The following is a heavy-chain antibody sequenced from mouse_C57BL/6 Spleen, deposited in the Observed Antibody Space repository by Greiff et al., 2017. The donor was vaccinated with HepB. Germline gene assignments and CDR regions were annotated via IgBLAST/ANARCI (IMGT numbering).Heavy chain of an antibody. V-gene: IGHV1-74*01. J-gene: IGHJ3*01. D-gene: IGHD1-1*01. CDR3: ARGTHYYGSSPAWFAY. CDR2: IHPSDSDT. CDR1: GYTFTSYW. Sequence: VQLQQSGAELVKPGASVKVSCKASGYTFTSYWMHWVKQRPGQGLEWIGRIHPSDSDTNYNQKFKGKATLTVDKSSSTAYMQLSSLTSEDSAVYYGARGTHYYGSSPAWFAYWGQGTLVTVSA.